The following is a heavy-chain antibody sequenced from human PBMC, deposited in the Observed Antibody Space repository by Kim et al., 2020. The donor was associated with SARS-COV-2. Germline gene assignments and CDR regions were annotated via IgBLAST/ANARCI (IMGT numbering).Heavy chain of an antibody. J-gene: IGHJ4*02. CDR2: GST. V-gene: IGHV4-39*01. D-gene: IGHD1-26*01. Sequence: GSTYYNPSLKSRVTISVDTSKNQFSLKLSSVTAADTAVYYCARLYSGVDYWGQGTLVTVSS. CDR3: ARLYSGVDY.